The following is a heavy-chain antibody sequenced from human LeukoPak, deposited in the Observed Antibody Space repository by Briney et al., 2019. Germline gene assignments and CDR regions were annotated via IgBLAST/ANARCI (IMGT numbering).Heavy chain of an antibody. CDR2: IYHSGST. D-gene: IGHD6-13*01. V-gene: IGHV4-30-2*01. CDR1: GGSISSGGYY. CDR3: ARSDNAGTASFDY. Sequence: PSETQSLTCTVSGGSISSGGYYWSWIRQPPGKGLEWIGYIYHSGSTYYNPSLESRVTISVDRSKNQFSLKLSSVTAADTAVYYCARSDNAGTASFDYWGQGTLVTVSS. J-gene: IGHJ4*02.